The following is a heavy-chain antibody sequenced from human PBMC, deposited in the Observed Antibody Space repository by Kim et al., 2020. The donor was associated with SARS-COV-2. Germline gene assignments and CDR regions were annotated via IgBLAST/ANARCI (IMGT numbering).Heavy chain of an antibody. V-gene: IGHV4-39*01. D-gene: IGHD3-22*01. CDR2: IYYSGST. CDR1: GGSISSSSYY. Sequence: SETLSLTCTVSGGSISSSSYYWGWIRQPPGKGLEWIGSIYYSGSTYYNPSLKSRVTISVDTSKNQFSLKLSSVTAADTAVYYCARLGTMIVVDYWGQGTLVTVSS. CDR3: ARLGTMIVVDY. J-gene: IGHJ4*02.